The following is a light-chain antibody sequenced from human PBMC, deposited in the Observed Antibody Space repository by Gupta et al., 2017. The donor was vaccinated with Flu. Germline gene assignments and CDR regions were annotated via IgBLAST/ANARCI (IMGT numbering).Light chain of an antibody. V-gene: IGLV2-11*01. CDR2: DVS. CDR1: SSDVGGYNY. J-gene: IGLJ1*01. Sequence: QSALTHPRPVSGSPAQSVTLPFPGSSSDVGGYNYVSWYQQHPGKAPKLLIYDVSERPSGVPDRFSGSKSGSTASLTISGLQAEDEADYYCCSFAGGPYVFGTGTEVTVL. CDR3: CSFAGGPYV.